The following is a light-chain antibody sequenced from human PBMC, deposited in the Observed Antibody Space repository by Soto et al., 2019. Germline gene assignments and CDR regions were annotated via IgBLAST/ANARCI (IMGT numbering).Light chain of an antibody. V-gene: IGKV3-11*01. Sequence: EIVLTQSPATLSLSPGERATLSCRASQSVGNYLAWYQQKPGQAPRLLIYNASNRATGIPSRFSGSGSETDFTLTISSLEPEDFALYYCQQRRNWLTFGGGTKVEIK. CDR1: QSVGNY. CDR2: NAS. CDR3: QQRRNWLT. J-gene: IGKJ4*01.